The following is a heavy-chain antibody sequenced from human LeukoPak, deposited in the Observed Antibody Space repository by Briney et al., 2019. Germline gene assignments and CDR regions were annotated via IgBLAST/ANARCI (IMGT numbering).Heavy chain of an antibody. CDR1: GGSISSYY. J-gene: IGHJ6*03. V-gene: IGHV4-4*07. D-gene: IGHD4-23*01. CDR3: ARDRWTLGYYYYYMDV. Sequence: KSSETLSLTCTVSGGSISSYYWSWIPQPAGKGLEWIGRIYTSGSTNYNPSLKSRVTMSVDTSKSQFSLKLSSVTAADTAVYYCARDRWTLGYYYYYMDVWGKGTTVTVSS. CDR2: IYTSGST.